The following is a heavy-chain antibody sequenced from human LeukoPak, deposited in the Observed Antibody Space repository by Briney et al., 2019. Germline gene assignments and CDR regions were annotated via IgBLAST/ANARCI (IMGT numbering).Heavy chain of an antibody. D-gene: IGHD3-9*01. Sequence: ASVKVSCKASGYTFTNYGISWVRQAPGQGLEWMGWINTDRGNTNYAQKFKGRVTMTTETSTSTVYMELRSLRSEDTAVYYCARGTRYYDILTGYYPNWFDPWGQGTLVTVSS. CDR1: GYTFTNYG. J-gene: IGHJ5*02. CDR3: ARGTRYYDILTGYYPNWFDP. V-gene: IGHV1-18*01. CDR2: INTDRGNT.